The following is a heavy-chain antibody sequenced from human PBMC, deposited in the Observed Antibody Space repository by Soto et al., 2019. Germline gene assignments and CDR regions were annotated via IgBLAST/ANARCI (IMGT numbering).Heavy chain of an antibody. V-gene: IGHV1-69*01. J-gene: IGHJ6*02. Sequence: QVQLVQSGAEVKKPGSSVKVSCKASGGTFSSYAISGVRQAPGQGLEWMGGIIPIFGTANYAQKFQGRVTITADESTSTAYMELSSLRSEDTAVYYCASRILTGYYYYYYYYGMDVWGQGTTVTVSS. CDR2: IIPIFGTA. CDR1: GGTFSSYA. CDR3: ASRILTGYYYYYYYYGMDV. D-gene: IGHD3-9*01.